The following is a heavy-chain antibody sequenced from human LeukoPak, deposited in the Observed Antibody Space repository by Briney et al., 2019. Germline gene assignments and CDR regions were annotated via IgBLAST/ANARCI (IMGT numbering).Heavy chain of an antibody. CDR2: IYHSGST. D-gene: IGHD1-26*01. Sequence: PSETLSLTCTVSGYSISSGYYWGWIRQPPGKGLEWIGSIYHSGSTYYNPSLKSRVTISVDTSKNQFSLKLSSVTAADTAVYYCARDWALHLDYYYYMDVWGKGATVTVSS. CDR3: ARDWALHLDYYYYMDV. CDR1: GYSISSGYY. V-gene: IGHV4-38-2*02. J-gene: IGHJ6*03.